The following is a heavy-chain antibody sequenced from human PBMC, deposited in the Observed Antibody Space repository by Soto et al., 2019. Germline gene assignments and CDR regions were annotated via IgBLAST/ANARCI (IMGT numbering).Heavy chain of an antibody. CDR1: GGSISSGDYY. J-gene: IGHJ4*02. D-gene: IGHD2-21*01. CDR2: IYYSGST. CDR3: ARVSVGGGDYNFDY. V-gene: IGHV4-30-4*01. Sequence: SETLSLTCTVSGGSISSGDYYWSWIRQPPGKGLEWIGYIYYSGSTYYNPSLKSRVTISVDTSKNQFSLKLSSVTAADTAVYYCARVSVGGGDYNFDYWGQGTLVTVSS.